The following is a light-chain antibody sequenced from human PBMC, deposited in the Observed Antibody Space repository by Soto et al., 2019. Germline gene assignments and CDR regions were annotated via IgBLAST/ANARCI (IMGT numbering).Light chain of an antibody. CDR2: SDD. Sequence: QSVLTQPPSASGTPGQRVTISCSGSSSNVGSNTVSWYQQLPGTAPKVLIYSDDQRPSGVPDRFSGSRSGSSASLAISGLQSGDEADYYCCSYAGSSTFVVFGGGTKLTVL. CDR1: SSNVGSNT. V-gene: IGLV1-44*01. CDR3: CSYAGSSTFVV. J-gene: IGLJ2*01.